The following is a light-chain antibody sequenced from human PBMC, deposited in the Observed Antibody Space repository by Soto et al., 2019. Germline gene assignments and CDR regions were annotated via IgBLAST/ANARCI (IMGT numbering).Light chain of an antibody. Sequence: QSVLTQPASVSGSPGQSITISCTGTSSDVGSYNLVSWYQQHPGKAPKPMIYEVSKRPSGVSNRFSGSKSGNTASLTISGLQAEDEADYYCCSYAGSSGYVFGTGTKVTVL. CDR2: EVS. CDR1: SSDVGSYNL. CDR3: CSYAGSSGYV. J-gene: IGLJ1*01. V-gene: IGLV2-23*02.